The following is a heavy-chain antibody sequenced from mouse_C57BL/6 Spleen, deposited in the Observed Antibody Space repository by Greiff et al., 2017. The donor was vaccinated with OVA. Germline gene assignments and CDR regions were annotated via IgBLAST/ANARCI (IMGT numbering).Heavy chain of an antibody. J-gene: IGHJ2*01. D-gene: IGHD2-4*01. Sequence: QVQLQQSGPELVKPGASVKISCKASGYAFSSSWMNWVKQRPGKGLEWIGRIYPGDGGTNYNGKFKGKATLTADKSSSTAYMQLSSLTSEDSAVYFCARGDYGDYWGQGTTLTVSS. CDR1: GYAFSSSW. CDR3: ARGDYGDY. CDR2: IYPGDGGT. V-gene: IGHV1-82*01.